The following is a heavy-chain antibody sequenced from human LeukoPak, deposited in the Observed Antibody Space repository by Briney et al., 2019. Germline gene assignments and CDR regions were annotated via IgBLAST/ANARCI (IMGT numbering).Heavy chain of an antibody. J-gene: IGHJ4*02. D-gene: IGHD3-22*01. Sequence: PSETLSLTCTVSGGSISSYYWSWIRQPPGKGLEWIGYIYYSGSTNYNPSLKSRVTISVDTSKNQFSLKLSSVTAADTAVYYCARAGDYDSSGYYSGFDYWGQGTLVAVSS. CDR1: GGSISSYY. CDR3: ARAGDYDSSGYYSGFDY. V-gene: IGHV4-59*01. CDR2: IYYSGST.